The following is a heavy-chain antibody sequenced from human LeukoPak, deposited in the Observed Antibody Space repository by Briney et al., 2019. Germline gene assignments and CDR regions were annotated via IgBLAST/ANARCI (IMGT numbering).Heavy chain of an antibody. J-gene: IGHJ4*02. CDR2: ISSSGSTI. CDR3: ARAVLALWFGESSPFFDY. CDR1: GFTFSDYY. D-gene: IGHD3-10*01. Sequence: KSGGSLRLSCAASGFTFSDYYMSWIRQAPGKGLEWVSYISSSGSTIYYADSVKGRFTISRDNAKNSLYLQMNSLRAEDTAVYYCARAVLALWFGESSPFFDYWGQGTLVTVSS. V-gene: IGHV3-11*04.